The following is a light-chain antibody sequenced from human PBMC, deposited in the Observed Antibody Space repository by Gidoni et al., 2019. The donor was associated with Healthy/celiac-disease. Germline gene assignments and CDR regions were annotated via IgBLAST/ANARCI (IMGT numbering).Light chain of an antibody. CDR3: QQYGSSPRLT. Sequence: VLTQSPGTLSLSPGERATLSCRASQSVSSSYLAWYQQKPGQAPRLLIYGASSRATGIPDRFSGSGSGTDFTLTISRLEPEDFAVYYCQQYGSSPRLTFGGGTKVEIK. J-gene: IGKJ4*01. V-gene: IGKV3-20*01. CDR2: GAS. CDR1: QSVSSSY.